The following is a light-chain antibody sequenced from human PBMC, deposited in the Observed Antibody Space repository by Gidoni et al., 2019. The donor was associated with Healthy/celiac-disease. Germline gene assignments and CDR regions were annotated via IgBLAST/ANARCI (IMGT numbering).Light chain of an antibody. CDR3: QQYGSSPRLT. Sequence: VLTQSPGTLSLSPGERATLSCRASQSVSSSYLAWYQQKPGQAPRLLIYGASSRATGIPDRFSGSGSGTDFTLTISRLEPEDFAVYYCQQYGSSPRLTFGGGTKVEIK. J-gene: IGKJ4*01. V-gene: IGKV3-20*01. CDR2: GAS. CDR1: QSVSSSY.